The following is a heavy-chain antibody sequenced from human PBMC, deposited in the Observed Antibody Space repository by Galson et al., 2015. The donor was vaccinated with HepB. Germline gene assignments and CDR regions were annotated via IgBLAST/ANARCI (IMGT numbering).Heavy chain of an antibody. CDR3: ARGDPFGAFDI. CDR2: FDPEDGET. V-gene: IGHV1-24*01. D-gene: IGHD3-10*01. CDR1: GYTLTELP. J-gene: IGHJ3*02. Sequence: SVKVSCKVSGYTLTELPMHWVRQAPGKGLEWMGGFDPEDGETIYAQEFQGRVTMTRDTSISTAYMELSRLRSDDTAVYYCARGDPFGAFDIWGQGTMVTVSS.